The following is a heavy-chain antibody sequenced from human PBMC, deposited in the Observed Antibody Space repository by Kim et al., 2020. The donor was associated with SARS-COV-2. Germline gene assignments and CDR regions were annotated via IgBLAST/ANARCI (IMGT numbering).Heavy chain of an antibody. Sequence: SLKSRVTISVDTSKNQFSLKLSSVTAADTAVYYCARLGSKQQLTNDAFDIWGQGTMVTVSS. J-gene: IGHJ3*02. D-gene: IGHD6-13*01. V-gene: IGHV4-59*01. CDR3: ARLGSKQQLTNDAFDI.